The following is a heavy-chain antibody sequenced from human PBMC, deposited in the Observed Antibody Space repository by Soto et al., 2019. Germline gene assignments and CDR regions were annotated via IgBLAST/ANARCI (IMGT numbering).Heavy chain of an antibody. CDR2: INSDGSST. J-gene: IGHJ4*02. CDR3: ARDYYDSSGYPWMFDY. D-gene: IGHD3-22*01. V-gene: IGHV3-74*01. CDR1: GFTFSSYW. Sequence: PGGSLRLSCAASGFTFSSYWMHWVRQAPGKGLVWVSRINSDGSSTSYADSVKGRFTISRDNAKNTLYLQMNSLRAEDTAVYYCARDYYDSSGYPWMFDYWGQGTLVTVSS.